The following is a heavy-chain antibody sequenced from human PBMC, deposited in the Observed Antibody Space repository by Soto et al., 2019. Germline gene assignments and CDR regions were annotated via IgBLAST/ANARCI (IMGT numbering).Heavy chain of an antibody. CDR2: INAGNGNT. Sequence: ASVKVSCKASGYTFTSYAMHWVRQAPGQRLEWMGWINAGNGNTKYSQKFQGRVTITRDTSASTAYMELSSLRSEDTAVYYCARGPDNLTNQLLYQIFFDYWGQGTLVTVSS. V-gene: IGHV1-3*01. CDR3: ARGPDNLTNQLLYQIFFDY. CDR1: GYTFTSYA. D-gene: IGHD2-2*02. J-gene: IGHJ4*02.